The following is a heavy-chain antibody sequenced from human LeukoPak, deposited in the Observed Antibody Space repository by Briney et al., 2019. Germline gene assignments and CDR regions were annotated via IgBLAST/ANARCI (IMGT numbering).Heavy chain of an antibody. CDR1: GFTSSSYA. J-gene: IGHJ6*02. Sequence: GGSLRLSCAASGFTSSSYAMHWVRQAPGKGLEWVAVISYDGSNKYYADSVKGRFTISRDNSKNTLYLQMNSLRAEDTAVYYCARDLGVVINNYYYYYGMDVWGQGTTVTVSS. D-gene: IGHD3-3*01. CDR3: ARDLGVVINNYYYYYGMDV. V-gene: IGHV3-30-3*01. CDR2: ISYDGSNK.